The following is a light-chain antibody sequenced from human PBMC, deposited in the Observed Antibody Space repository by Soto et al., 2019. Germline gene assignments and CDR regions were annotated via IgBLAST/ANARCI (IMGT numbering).Light chain of an antibody. CDR2: DDS. CDR1: NIGTKS. Sequence: SYELTQPPSVSVSPGQTASITCGGANIGTKSVHWYQQRPGQAPFLVVYDDSVRPSGIPERFSGSNSGNTATLTISRVEAGDEADYYCQVWERISDHNFVFGDGTKLTVL. CDR3: QVWERISDHNFV. V-gene: IGLV3-21*02. J-gene: IGLJ1*01.